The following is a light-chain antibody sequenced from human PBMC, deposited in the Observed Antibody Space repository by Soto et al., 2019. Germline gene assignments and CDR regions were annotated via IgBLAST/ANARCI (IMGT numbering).Light chain of an antibody. Sequence: EIVMTQSPATLSVSPGARATLSCRASQSVGNNLAWYRQKSGQAPRLLIYGASTRATGIPARFSGSGSGTEFTLTIDSLQSDDFAVYLCQQYRNWPLTFGGGTKVEIK. J-gene: IGKJ4*01. CDR3: QQYRNWPLT. CDR2: GAS. V-gene: IGKV3-15*01. CDR1: QSVGNN.